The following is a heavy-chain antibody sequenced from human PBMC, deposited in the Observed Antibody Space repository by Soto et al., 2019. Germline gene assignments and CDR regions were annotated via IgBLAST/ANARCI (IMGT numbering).Heavy chain of an antibody. D-gene: IGHD1-26*01. CDR2: ISAGGTGT. J-gene: IGHJ6*03. CDR3: AKLGWVTNYADV. Sequence: EVQLLESGGGLEQPGGSLRLSCAASGFTFSNYAVAWVRQAPGKGLEWVSGISAGGTGTYFADSVKGRFTISRDNSRNTLYLQMNSLIAEDTAVYSCAKLGWVTNYADVWGKGTTVTVSS. CDR1: GFTFSNYA. V-gene: IGHV3-23*01.